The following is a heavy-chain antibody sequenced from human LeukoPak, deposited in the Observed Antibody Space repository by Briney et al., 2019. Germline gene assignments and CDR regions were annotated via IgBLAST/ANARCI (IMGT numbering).Heavy chain of an antibody. J-gene: IGHJ6*03. CDR1: GYSFTSYW. Sequence: GESLKISFKGSGYSFTSYWIGLGPQIPGKVLEWMGILYPGDTDTRYSPSFQGQVTISADRSISTAYLQWSSLKASDTAIYYCTRHFHHYYMDVWGKGTSVTVSS. CDR3: TRHFHHYYMDV. CDR2: LYPGDTDT. V-gene: IGHV5-51*01.